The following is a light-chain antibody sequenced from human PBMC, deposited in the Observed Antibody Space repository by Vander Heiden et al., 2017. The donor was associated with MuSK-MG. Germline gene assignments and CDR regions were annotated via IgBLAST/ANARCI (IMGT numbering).Light chain of an antibody. Sequence: EIVMTQSPATLSVSPGERATLSCRASQIVGSNLAWYQQKPGQAPRLLIYGASTRATGIPARFSGSGSGTDFSLTISSLQSEDFALYYCQQYNNWPYTFGQGTKLXIK. CDR1: QIVGSN. CDR3: QQYNNWPYT. J-gene: IGKJ2*01. CDR2: GAS. V-gene: IGKV3-15*01.